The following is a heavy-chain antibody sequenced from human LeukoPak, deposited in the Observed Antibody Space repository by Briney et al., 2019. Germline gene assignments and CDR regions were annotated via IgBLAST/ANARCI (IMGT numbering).Heavy chain of an antibody. CDR2: ISGSGDST. J-gene: IGHJ4*02. CDR1: GFTFSNYG. CDR3: ATVGLSGTD. V-gene: IGHV3-23*01. Sequence: PGGSLRLSCAASGFTFSNYGMTWVRQASGKGLEWVSAISGSGDSTSYADSVKGRFTISRENSKNTLYLELNSLRPEDTAVYYCATVGLSGTDWGQGTLVAVSS. D-gene: IGHD1-1*01.